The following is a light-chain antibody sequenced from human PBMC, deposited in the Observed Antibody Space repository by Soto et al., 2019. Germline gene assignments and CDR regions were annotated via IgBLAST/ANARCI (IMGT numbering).Light chain of an antibody. CDR1: PSVTSSY. J-gene: IGKJ3*01. CDR3: QLEDSSTVIFS. CDR2: GAS. Sequence: EIVLTQSPGTLSLSPGDRATLSCRASPSVTSSYLAWYQQKPGQAPRLLIYGASSRATGIPDRFSGSGSGADFTLTISRLEPEDFAAYYCQLEDSSTVIFSFGPGTKVDVK. V-gene: IGKV3-20*01.